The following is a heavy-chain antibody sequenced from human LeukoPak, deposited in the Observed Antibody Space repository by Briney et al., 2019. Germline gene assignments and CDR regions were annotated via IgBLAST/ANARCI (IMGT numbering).Heavy chain of an antibody. D-gene: IGHD1-26*01. CDR3: ARQWDDAFDI. Sequence: GESLKISCKISGYSFTSYWIAWVRQKPGKGLEWMGIIYPQDSDTTYSPSFRGQVTMSADRSINTAYLHWSSLRASDTAMYYCARQWDDAFDIWGQGTMVTVSS. J-gene: IGHJ3*02. V-gene: IGHV5-51*01. CDR2: IYPQDSDT. CDR1: GYSFTSYW.